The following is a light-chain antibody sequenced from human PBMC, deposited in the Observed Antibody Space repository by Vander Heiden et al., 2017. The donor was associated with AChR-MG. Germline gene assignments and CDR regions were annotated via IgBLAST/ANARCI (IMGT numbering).Light chain of an antibody. CDR3: SSYTTSSTLV. V-gene: IGLV2-14*01. CDR2: DVR. J-gene: IGLJ3*02. Sequence: QSALTQPASVSGSPGQSITISCTGTSSDVGAYNYVSWYQQHPGKAPKVMIFDVRKRPSGISNRFSGSKSGNTASLTISGLQAADEADYYCSSYTTSSTLVFGGGTKVTVL. CDR1: SSDVGAYNY.